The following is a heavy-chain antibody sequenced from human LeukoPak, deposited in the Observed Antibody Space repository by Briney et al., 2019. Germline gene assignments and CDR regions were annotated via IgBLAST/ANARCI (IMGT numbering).Heavy chain of an antibody. CDR1: GGSFSGYY. J-gene: IGHJ5*02. D-gene: IGHD3-22*01. CDR3: ARRMYYYDSRGYGGYRLHP. CDR2: INHSGST. V-gene: IGHV4-34*01. Sequence: SETLSLTCAVYGGSFSGYYWSWIRQPPGKGLEWIGEINHSGSTNYNPSLKSRVTISVDTSKNQFSLKLSSVTAADTAVYYWARRMYYYDSRGYGGYRLHPWGQGTLVPVSS.